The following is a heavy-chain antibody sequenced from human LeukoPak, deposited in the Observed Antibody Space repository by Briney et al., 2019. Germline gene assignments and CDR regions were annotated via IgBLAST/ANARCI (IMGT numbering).Heavy chain of an antibody. Sequence: SETLSLTCSVSDDSITMYYRTWIRQPPGKGLEWIGYVDHTGSTNFNPSLNGRVSISRDTTKNLFSLRLRSVTAADTAVYFCARGRVSSSTWYSTYYYYFYMDVWGKGTTVTVSS. D-gene: IGHD1-1*01. CDR1: DDSITMYY. V-gene: IGHV4-59*01. CDR3: ARGRVSSSTWYSTYYYYFYMDV. J-gene: IGHJ6*03. CDR2: VDHTGST.